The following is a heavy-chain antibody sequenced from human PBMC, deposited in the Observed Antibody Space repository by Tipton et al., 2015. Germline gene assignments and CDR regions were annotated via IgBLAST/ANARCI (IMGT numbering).Heavy chain of an antibody. D-gene: IGHD3-10*01. V-gene: IGHV6-1*01. J-gene: IGHJ3*02. Sequence: GLVKPSQSLSLTCGISGDSVSSNSATWNWFRQSPSRGLEWLGRTYYRSRWYNDYAVSVKSRITITPDTSKNQFSLQLNSVTPEDTATYYCARGPDGGALDIWGQGTMVTVSS. CDR3: ARGPDGGALDI. CDR1: GDSVSSNSAT. CDR2: TYYRSRWYN.